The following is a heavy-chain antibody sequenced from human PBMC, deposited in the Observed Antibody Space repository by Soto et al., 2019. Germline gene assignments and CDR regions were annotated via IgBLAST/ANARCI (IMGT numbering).Heavy chain of an antibody. CDR3: AGDGITIFGVDMANTDYYYGMDV. V-gene: IGHV4-59*01. CDR2: IYYSGST. CDR1: GDSISSYY. D-gene: IGHD3-3*01. J-gene: IGHJ6*02. Sequence: SETLSLTCTVSGDSISSYYWSWIRQPPGKGLEWIGYIYYSGSTNYNPSLKGRVTISVDTSKNQFSLKLSSVTAADTAVYYCAGDGITIFGVDMANTDYYYGMDVWGQGTTVTVSS.